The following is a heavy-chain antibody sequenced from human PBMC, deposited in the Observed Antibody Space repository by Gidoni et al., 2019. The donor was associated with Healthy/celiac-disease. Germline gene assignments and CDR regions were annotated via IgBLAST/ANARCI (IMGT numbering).Heavy chain of an antibody. J-gene: IGHJ6*02. CDR3: AIGSEVVVTYGMDV. CDR2: ISSSSSTI. Sequence: EVHLVESGVGLVQPGGSLRLSCAPAGFTLSSYSMNRVRQAPGKWLELVSYISSSSSTIYYADSVKGRFTISRDNAKNSLYLQMNSLRDEDTAVYYCAIGSEVVVTYGMDVWGQGTTVTVSS. D-gene: IGHD2-15*01. V-gene: IGHV3-48*02. CDR1: GFTLSSYS.